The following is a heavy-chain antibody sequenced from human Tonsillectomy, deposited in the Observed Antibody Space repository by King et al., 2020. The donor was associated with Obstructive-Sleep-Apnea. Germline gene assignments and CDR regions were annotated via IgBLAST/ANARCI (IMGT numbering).Heavy chain of an antibody. D-gene: IGHD4-17*01. CDR1: GLTFANAW. Sequence: VQLVESGGGLVKPGESLRLSCAASGLTFANAWMSWVRQTSGKGLEWVGRLKSKVDGGTTVYAATVTGRFTISRDDLRNTLYLQMNSLMIEDSAVYYCTTDPGDYPDYWGQGTLVTVSS. J-gene: IGHJ4*02. V-gene: IGHV3-15*01. CDR2: LKSKVDGGTT. CDR3: TTDPGDYPDY.